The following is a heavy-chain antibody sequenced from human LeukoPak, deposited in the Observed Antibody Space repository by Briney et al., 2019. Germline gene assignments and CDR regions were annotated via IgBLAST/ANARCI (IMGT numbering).Heavy chain of an antibody. CDR2: IYYSGTT. CDR1: DGSISNNSYF. D-gene: IGHD6-13*01. J-gene: IGHJ5*02. CDR3: ARKEGGQLVNNRRWFDP. Sequence: SETLSLTCTVSDGSISNNSYFWGWIRQPPGKGLEWIGNIYYSGTTYYNPSLKSRVTISVDTSKNQFSLKLRSVTAADTAVYYCARKEGGQLVNNRRWFDPWGQGTLVTVSS. V-gene: IGHV4-39*01.